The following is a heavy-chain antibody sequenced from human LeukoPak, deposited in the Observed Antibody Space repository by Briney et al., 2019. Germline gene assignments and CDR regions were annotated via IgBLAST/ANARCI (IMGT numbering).Heavy chain of an antibody. CDR2: INSDGSAT. Sequence: GRSLRLSCAASGFTFRIPWMHWVPQASGKALVWVSRINSDGSATAYADSVKGRFTISRDNAENTLYLQMNSLRAEDTAVYYCARGTAGYHSSYFDYWGQGTLVTVSS. CDR1: GFTFRIPW. V-gene: IGHV3-74*01. CDR3: ARGTAGYHSSYFDY. D-gene: IGHD3-16*02. J-gene: IGHJ4*02.